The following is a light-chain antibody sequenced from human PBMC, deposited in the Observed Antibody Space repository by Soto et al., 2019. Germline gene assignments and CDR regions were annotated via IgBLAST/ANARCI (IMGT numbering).Light chain of an antibody. CDR3: QQGYSISWT. CDR2: GAS. V-gene: IGKV1-39*01. Sequence: DIQTTKSPSSRSASVGDRVTITYRASQSISSYLNRYLQRRGEASNILLYGASTLQSGVPSRSSGSGSRTELTLTISSLQPDDFATYYCQQGYSISWTLGQGTKVDIK. CDR1: QSISSY. J-gene: IGKJ1*01.